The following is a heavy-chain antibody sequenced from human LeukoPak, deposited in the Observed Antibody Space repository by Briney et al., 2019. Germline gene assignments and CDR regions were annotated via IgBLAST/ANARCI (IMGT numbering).Heavy chain of an antibody. D-gene: IGHD3-22*01. V-gene: IGHV3-21*01. J-gene: IGHJ3*02. CDR1: GFTFSSYS. CDR2: ISSSSSYI. CDR3: ARDFSRYYYDSSGYLAI. Sequence: GGSLRLSCAASGFTFSSYSMNWVRQAPGKGLEWVSSISSSSSYIYYADSVKSRFTISRDNAKNSLYLQMNSLRAEDTAVYYCARDFSRYYYDSSGYLAIWGQGTMVTVSS.